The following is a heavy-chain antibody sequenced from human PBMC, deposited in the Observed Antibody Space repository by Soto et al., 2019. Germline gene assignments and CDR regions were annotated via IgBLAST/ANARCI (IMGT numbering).Heavy chain of an antibody. Sequence: QVQLVQSGAEVKKPGSSVKVSCKASGGTFSSYAISWVRQAPGQGLEWMGGIIPIFGTANYAQKFQGRVTITAHESTSTAYMELSSLRSEDTAVYYCATSREGSGRYPPISDYYGMDVWGQGTTVTVSS. D-gene: IGHD3-10*01. V-gene: IGHV1-69*01. CDR1: GGTFSSYA. J-gene: IGHJ6*02. CDR3: ATSREGSGRYPPISDYYGMDV. CDR2: IIPIFGTA.